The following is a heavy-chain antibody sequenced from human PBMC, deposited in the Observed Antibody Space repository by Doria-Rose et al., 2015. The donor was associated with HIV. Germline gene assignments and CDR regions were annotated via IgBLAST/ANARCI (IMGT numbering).Heavy chain of an antibody. CDR3: ARVLSGTYDY. J-gene: IGHJ4*02. CDR2: IFYTGST. D-gene: IGHD1-26*01. CDR1: GGSISHYY. V-gene: IGHV4-59*01. Sequence: QVQLQESGPGLVKPSETLSLTCSVSGGSISHYYWSWIRQPPGKGLEYIGDIFYTGSTNYSPSLKSRVSISLDTSKHKFSLRLSSVTAADTAVYYCARVLSGTYDYWGQGTLVTVSS.